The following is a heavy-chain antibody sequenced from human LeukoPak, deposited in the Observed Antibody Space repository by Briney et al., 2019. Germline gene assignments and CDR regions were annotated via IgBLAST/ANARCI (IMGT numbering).Heavy chain of an antibody. CDR3: VKDQTYYYDSSGYF. CDR1: GFTFTSYA. Sequence: GGSLRLSCVASGFTFTSYAMSWVRQAPGKGLEWVSSISDSGGSTYPADSVKGRFTISRDNSKNTLFLQMNSLRAADTAVYYCVKDQTYYYDSSGYFWGQGTLVTVSS. CDR2: ISDSGGST. J-gene: IGHJ4*02. D-gene: IGHD3-22*01. V-gene: IGHV3-23*01.